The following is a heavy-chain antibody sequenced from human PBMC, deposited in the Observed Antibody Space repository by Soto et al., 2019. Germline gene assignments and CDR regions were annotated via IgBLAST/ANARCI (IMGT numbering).Heavy chain of an antibody. CDR2: IYCSGST. D-gene: IGHD3-22*01. CDR1: AGSISSGGYY. CDR3: ARDFAEYYYDSSGYHDAFDI. V-gene: IGHV4-31*03. J-gene: IGHJ3*02. Sequence: SETLSLTCTVSAGSISSGGYYWSWIRQHPGKGLEWIGYIYCSGSTYYNPSLKSRVTISVDTSKNQFSLKLSSVTAADTAVYYCARDFAEYYYDSSGYHDAFDIWGQGTMVTVSS.